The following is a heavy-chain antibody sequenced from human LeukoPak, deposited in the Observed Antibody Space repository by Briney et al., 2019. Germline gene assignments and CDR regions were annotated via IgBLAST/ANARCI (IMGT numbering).Heavy chain of an antibody. CDR2: ISSSSNTI. CDR1: GFTFSSYS. J-gene: IGHJ4*02. CDR3: ARDLQFNY. V-gene: IGHV3-48*01. D-gene: IGHD1-1*01. Sequence: GGSLRLSCAASGFTFSSYSMNWVRQAPGEGLEWVSYISSSSNTIYYADSVKGRFTISRDNAKNSLYLQMNSLRAEDTAVYYCARDLQFNYWGQGTLVTVSS.